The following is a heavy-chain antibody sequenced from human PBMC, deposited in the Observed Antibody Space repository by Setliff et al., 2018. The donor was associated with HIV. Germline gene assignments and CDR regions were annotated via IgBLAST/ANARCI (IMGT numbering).Heavy chain of an antibody. D-gene: IGHD2-2*01. J-gene: IGHJ4*02. Sequence: GASVKVSCKASGYTFSRFGITWVRQAPGQGLEWMGWISVYNGNRDYALNFQGRVTLTTDTSASTAYMELTSLRSDDTAVYYCARGGGLKPFGYQLGYWGQGTLVTVSS. CDR1: GYTFSRFG. V-gene: IGHV1-18*01. CDR2: ISVYNGNR. CDR3: ARGGGLKPFGYQLGY.